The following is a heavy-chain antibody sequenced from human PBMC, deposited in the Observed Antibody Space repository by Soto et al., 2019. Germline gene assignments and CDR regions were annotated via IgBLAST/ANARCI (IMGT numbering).Heavy chain of an antibody. CDR1: GGSISTYY. J-gene: IGHJ4*02. D-gene: IGHD6-19*01. CDR3: AREYSSFEY. Sequence: QVQLQESGPGLVKPSETLSLTCTVSGGSISTYYWSWIRQPPGKGLEWIGYIHYSGSTSYNHPLNSRVTISVDTSKNQFSRKLSAVTAADTAVYYCAREYSSFEYWGQGILVSVSS. V-gene: IGHV4-59*01. CDR2: IHYSGST.